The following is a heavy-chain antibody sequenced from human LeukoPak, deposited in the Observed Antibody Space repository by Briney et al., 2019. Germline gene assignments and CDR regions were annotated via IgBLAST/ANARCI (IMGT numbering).Heavy chain of an antibody. CDR1: GFTFSSYS. Sequence: GGSLRLSCAASGFTFSSYSIAWVRQAPGKGLEWVSSISFSNKYIYYGDSVKGRFTISRDNAKNSVYLQMNSLRAEDTAVYYCARDTGLRAFDIWGQGTMVTVSS. CDR3: ARDTGLRAFDI. V-gene: IGHV3-21*01. J-gene: IGHJ3*02. CDR2: ISFSNKYI.